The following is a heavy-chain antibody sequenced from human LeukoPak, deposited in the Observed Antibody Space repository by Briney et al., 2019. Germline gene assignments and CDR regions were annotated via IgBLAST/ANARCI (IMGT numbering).Heavy chain of an antibody. CDR1: GGTFSSYA. J-gene: IGHJ6*02. D-gene: IGHD4-17*01. Sequence: ASVKVSCKASGGTFSSYAISWVRQAPGQGLEWMGRIIPIFGIANYAQKFQGRVTITADKSTSTAYMELSSLRSEDTAVYYCARDMTVTTSADYYYGMDVWGQGPTVTVSS. CDR3: ARDMTVTTSADYYYGMDV. V-gene: IGHV1-69*04. CDR2: IIPIFGIA.